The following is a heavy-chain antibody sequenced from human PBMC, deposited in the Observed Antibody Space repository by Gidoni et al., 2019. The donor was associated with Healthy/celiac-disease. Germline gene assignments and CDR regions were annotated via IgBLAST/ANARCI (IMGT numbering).Heavy chain of an antibody. V-gene: IGHV4-39*01. CDR2: IYYSGRT. CDR1: GGSISSSSYS. Sequence: QLQLQESGPGLVKPSETLSLPCPVPGGSISSSSYSWGWIRQPPGKGLEWIGSIYYSGRTYHNPSLKSRVTISVDTSKNQFSLKLSSVTAADTAVYYCARLYPVGRDFWSGPKGYFDYWGQGTLVTVSS. D-gene: IGHD3-3*01. CDR3: ARLYPVGRDFWSGPKGYFDY. J-gene: IGHJ4*02.